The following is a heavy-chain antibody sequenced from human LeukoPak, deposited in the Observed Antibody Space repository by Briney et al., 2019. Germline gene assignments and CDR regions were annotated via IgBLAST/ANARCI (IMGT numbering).Heavy chain of an antibody. CDR2: INPNSGGT. J-gene: IGHJ3*02. CDR3: ARGTGYSSGWYIGAFDI. D-gene: IGHD6-19*01. CDR1: GGTFSSYA. Sequence: ASVKVSCKASGGTFSSYAISWVRQAPGQGLEWMGWINPNSGGTNYAQKFQGRVTMTRDTSISTAYMELSRLRSDDTAVYYCARGTGYSSGWYIGAFDIWGQGTMVTVSS. V-gene: IGHV1-2*02.